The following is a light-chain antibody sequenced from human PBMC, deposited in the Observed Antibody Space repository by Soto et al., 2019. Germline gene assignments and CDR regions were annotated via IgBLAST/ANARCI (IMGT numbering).Light chain of an antibody. V-gene: IGKV3-15*01. CDR3: QQYNYWPS. CDR1: QSVSKN. J-gene: IGKJ5*01. Sequence: EIVMTQSPATLSVSPGERATLSCRASQSVSKNLAWYQQKPGQAPRLLISGASTRATGIPARFSGSGSGTEFTLTISSLQSEDFAVYFCQQYNYWPSFGQGTRLEI. CDR2: GAS.